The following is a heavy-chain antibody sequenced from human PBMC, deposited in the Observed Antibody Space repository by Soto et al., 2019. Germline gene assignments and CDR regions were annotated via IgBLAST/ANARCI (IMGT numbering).Heavy chain of an antibody. CDR2: ISAYNGNT. CDR3: ARDPRQVGIAAAPPGEYYYGMDV. V-gene: IGHV1-18*01. J-gene: IGHJ6*02. D-gene: IGHD6-13*01. CDR1: GYTFTSYG. Sequence: QVQLVQSGAEVKKPGASVKVSCKASGYTFTSYGISWVRQAPGQGLEWMGWISAYNGNTTYAQQLQGRFTITTDTATSTSQMELRSLRSDDTAVYYCARDPRQVGIAAAPPGEYYYGMDVWGQGTTVTVSS.